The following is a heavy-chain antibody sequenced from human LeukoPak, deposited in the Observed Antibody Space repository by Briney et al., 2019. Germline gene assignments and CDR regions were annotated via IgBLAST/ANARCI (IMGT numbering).Heavy chain of an antibody. V-gene: IGHV1-46*01. CDR1: GYTFTSYY. CDR3: ARDLSSCWFDP. J-gene: IGHJ5*02. CDR2: INPGGGTT. Sequence: ASVKVSCKASGYTFTSYYMHWVRQAPGQGLEWMGIINPGGGTTSYAQKFQGRVTMTRDTSTTTVYMELSSLRSEDTAVYYCARDLSSCWFDPWGQGTLVTVSS. D-gene: IGHD6-13*01.